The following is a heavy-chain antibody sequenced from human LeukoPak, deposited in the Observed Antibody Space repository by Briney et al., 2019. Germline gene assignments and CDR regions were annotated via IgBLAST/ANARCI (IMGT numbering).Heavy chain of an antibody. CDR3: ARDVNYAFDY. V-gene: IGHV1-18*01. J-gene: IGHJ4*02. CDR2: ISANSGNT. D-gene: IGHD3-16*01. CDR1: GYSFRING. Sequence: ASVKVSFKSSGYSFRINGISWVRQAPGQGLEWMAWISANSGNTNYAQNFQDRVTLTTDTSTSTAYMELRSLRSDDTAVYYCARDVNYAFDYWGQGTLVTVSS.